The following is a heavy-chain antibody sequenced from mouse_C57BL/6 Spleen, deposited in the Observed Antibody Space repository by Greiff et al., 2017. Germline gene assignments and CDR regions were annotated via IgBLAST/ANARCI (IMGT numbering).Heavy chain of an antibody. V-gene: IGHV1-18*01. J-gene: IGHJ1*03. CDR1: GYTFTDYY. CDR3: ARGSYYGGSWYFDV. CDR2: INPNNGGT. D-gene: IGHD1-1*02. Sequence: VQLQQSGPELVKPGASVKIPCKASGYTFTDYYMDWVKQSHGKSLEWIGEINPNNGGTIYNQKFKGKATLTVDKSSSTAYMALRSLTSEDTAVYYCARGSYYGGSWYFDVWGTGTTVTVSS.